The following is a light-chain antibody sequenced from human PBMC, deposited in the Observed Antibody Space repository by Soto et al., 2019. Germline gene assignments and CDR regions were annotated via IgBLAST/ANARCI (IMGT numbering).Light chain of an antibody. Sequence: QLVLTQPPSASGTPGQRVTISCSGSSSNIGRNYVYWYQQLPGTAPKLLIYRNNQRPSGVPDRFSGSKSGTSASLAISGLRSEDEADYYCAAWDDSLSGPDVFGTGTKLTVL. CDR1: SSNIGRNY. CDR3: AAWDDSLSGPDV. J-gene: IGLJ1*01. CDR2: RNN. V-gene: IGLV1-47*01.